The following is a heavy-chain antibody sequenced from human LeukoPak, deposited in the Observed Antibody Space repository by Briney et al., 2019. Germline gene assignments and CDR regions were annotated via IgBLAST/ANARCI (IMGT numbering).Heavy chain of an antibody. V-gene: IGHV1-18*01. CDR1: GYTFTSYG. Sequence: ASVKVSCKASGYTFTSYGISWVRQAPGQGLEWMGWISVYNGNTNYAQKFQGRVTMTTDTSTSTAYMELRSLISDDTAAYYCARATAGNFDYWGQGTLVTVSS. J-gene: IGHJ4*02. CDR2: ISVYNGNT. D-gene: IGHD1-14*01. CDR3: ARATAGNFDY.